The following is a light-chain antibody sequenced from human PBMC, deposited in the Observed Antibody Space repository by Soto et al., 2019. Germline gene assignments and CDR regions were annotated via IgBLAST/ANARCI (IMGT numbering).Light chain of an antibody. CDR2: LNSDGSH. CDR1: SGHSSYA. Sequence: QSVLTQSPSASASLGASVKLTCTLSSGHSSYAIAWHQQQPEKGPRYLMKLNSDGSHSKGDGIPDRFSGSSSGAERYLTISSLQSEYEADYYCQTWGTGIHVVFGGGTQLTVL. V-gene: IGLV4-69*01. J-gene: IGLJ2*01. CDR3: QTWGTGIHVV.